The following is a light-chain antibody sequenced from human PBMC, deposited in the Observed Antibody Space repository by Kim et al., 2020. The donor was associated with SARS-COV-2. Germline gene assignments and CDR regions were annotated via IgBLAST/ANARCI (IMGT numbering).Light chain of an antibody. CDR3: HQYYSIPWT. J-gene: IGKJ1*01. CDR2: RGS. CDR1: QSVLDSNSVKNN. Sequence: ATLTCWSRQSVLDSNSVKNNLAWYRKKPGQHPKLLIYRGSIRVSGVPDRFSGSGSGTDFTLTISSLQAEDVAVYYCHQYYSIPWTFGEGTKVEIK. V-gene: IGKV4-1*01.